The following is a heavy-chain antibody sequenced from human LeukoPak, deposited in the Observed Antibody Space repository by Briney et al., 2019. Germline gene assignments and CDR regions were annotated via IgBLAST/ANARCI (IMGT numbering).Heavy chain of an antibody. J-gene: IGHJ3*01. V-gene: IGHV4-34*01. CDR3: ARSHDYSTSLAFDV. CDR1: GGSFSGYY. CDR2: ITYSGST. D-gene: IGHD4-11*01. Sequence: SETLSLTCADYGGSFSGYYWSWIRQPPGKRLEWIGEITYSGSTNYNPSLKSRVTISVDTSKNQFSLKLTSVTAADTAVYYCARSHDYSTSLAFDVWGQGTMVTVSS.